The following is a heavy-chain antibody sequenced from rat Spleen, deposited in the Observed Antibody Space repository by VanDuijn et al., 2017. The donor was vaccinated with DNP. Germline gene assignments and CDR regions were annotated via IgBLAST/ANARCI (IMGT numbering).Heavy chain of an antibody. CDR3: ARWYNYFDY. J-gene: IGHJ2*01. CDR2: INSAGNT. Sequence: EVQLQESGPGLVKPSQSLSLTCSVTGYSITSNYWGWIRKFPGNKLEWMGYINSAGNTHYNPSLKSRISITRDTSKNQFFLQLNSVTTEDTATYYCARWYNYFDYWGQGVMVTVSS. CDR1: GYSITSNY. V-gene: IGHV3-3*01. D-gene: IGHD1-5*01.